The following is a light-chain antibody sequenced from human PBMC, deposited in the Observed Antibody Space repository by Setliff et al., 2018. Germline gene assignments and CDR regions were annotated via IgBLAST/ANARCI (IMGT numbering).Light chain of an antibody. J-gene: IGLJ3*02. CDR1: DSNIGSYS. Sequence: QSVLTQPPSASGTPGQRITISCSGSDSNIGSYSVNWYMQLPGTAPKVIIYNNSHRPSGVPDRFSASKSGTSASLAISGLQSEDEAEYYCAAWDDSPKGWVFAGGTKGTV. CDR3: AAWDDSPKGWV. CDR2: NNS. V-gene: IGLV1-44*01.